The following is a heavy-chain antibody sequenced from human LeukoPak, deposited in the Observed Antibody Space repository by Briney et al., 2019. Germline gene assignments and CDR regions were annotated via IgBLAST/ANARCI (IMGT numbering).Heavy chain of an antibody. CDR3: ARDPGYSSSWFRGGDAFDI. CDR2: ISSSSSYI. Sequence: GGSLRLSCAASGFTFSSYSMNWVRQAPGKGLEWVSSISSSSSYIYYADSVKGRFTISRDNAKNSLYLQMNSLRAEDTAVYYCARDPGYSSSWFRGGDAFDIWGQGTMVTVSS. D-gene: IGHD6-13*01. V-gene: IGHV3-21*01. CDR1: GFTFSSYS. J-gene: IGHJ3*02.